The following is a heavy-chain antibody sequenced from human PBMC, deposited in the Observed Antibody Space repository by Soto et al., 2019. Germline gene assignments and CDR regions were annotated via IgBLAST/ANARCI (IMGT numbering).Heavy chain of an antibody. V-gene: IGHV4-34*01. CDR2: INHSGST. D-gene: IGHD2-8*02. CDR1: GGSFSGYY. CDR3: ARDKITGLFDY. J-gene: IGHJ4*02. Sequence: QVQLQQWGAGLLKPSKTLSLTCAVYGGSFSGYYWTWIRQPPGTGLEWIGEINHSGSTNYNPSLKSRVTISVDTSKNQFSLKLTSVTAADTAVYYCARDKITGLFDYWGQGTLVTASS.